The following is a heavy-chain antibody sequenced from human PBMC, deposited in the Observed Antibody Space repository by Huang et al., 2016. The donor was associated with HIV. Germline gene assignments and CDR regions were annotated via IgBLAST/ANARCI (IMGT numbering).Heavy chain of an antibody. Sequence: QLHLQESGPGLVKPSETLSLICTVSGGSISNNDYYWGWIRQSPGKGLEVSGSVYYSGTTSYNPSLKSRVTISMDMAKNEFSLRLRSLSAADSAIYYCARHCPLLYRDLWTGFSYYFDFWGQGSPVTVSS. J-gene: IGHJ4*02. CDR2: VYYSGTT. CDR1: GGSISNNDYY. D-gene: IGHD3-3*01. V-gene: IGHV4-39*01. CDR3: ARHCPLLYRDLWTGFSYYFDF.